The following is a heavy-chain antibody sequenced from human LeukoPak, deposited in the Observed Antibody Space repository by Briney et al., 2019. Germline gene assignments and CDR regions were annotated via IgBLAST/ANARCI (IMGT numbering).Heavy chain of an antibody. J-gene: IGHJ6*02. CDR2: IYYPEST. CDR3: VRHVSSGWDYYNGLDV. Sequence: PSETLSLTSKVSGGSIGSSGFYWGWIRQPPGKGLEWIGSIYYPESTHYNPSLESRVTISVDTSKYQVSLTLSSVTATDTAVYYCVRHVSSGWDYYNGLDVWGQGTTVTVSS. D-gene: IGHD6-19*01. CDR1: GGSIGSSGFY. V-gene: IGHV4-39*01.